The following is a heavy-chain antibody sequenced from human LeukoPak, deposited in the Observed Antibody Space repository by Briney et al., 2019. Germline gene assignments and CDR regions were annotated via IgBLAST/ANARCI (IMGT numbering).Heavy chain of an antibody. CDR2: MNPHSGNT. D-gene: IGHD3-3*01. V-gene: IGHV1-2*02. Sequence: ASVKVSCKASGYTFTGYYMHWVRQAPGQGLEWMGWMNPHSGNTGYAHKFQGRVTMTRDTSINTAYMELTSLTSDDTAVYYCATSLTTRITIFGVVTPPWYWGQGTLVTVSS. CDR3: ATSLTTRITIFGVVTPPWY. J-gene: IGHJ4*02. CDR1: GYTFTGYY.